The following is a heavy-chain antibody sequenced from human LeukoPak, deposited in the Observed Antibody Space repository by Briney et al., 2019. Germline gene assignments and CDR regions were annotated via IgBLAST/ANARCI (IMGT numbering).Heavy chain of an antibody. CDR2: INQDGSTK. V-gene: IGHV3-7*01. CDR1: GFTFSNAW. CDR3: ARDMKGALDY. J-gene: IGHJ4*02. Sequence: GGSLRLSCAASGFTFSNAWMAWVRQAPGKGLEWVANINQDGSTKQYVDSVRGRFTISRDNAKNSLYLQMNSLRAEDTGLYHCARDMKGALDYWGQGTLVTVSS.